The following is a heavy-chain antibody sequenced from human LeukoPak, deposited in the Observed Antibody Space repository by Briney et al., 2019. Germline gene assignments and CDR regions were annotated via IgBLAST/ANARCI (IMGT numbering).Heavy chain of an antibody. Sequence: GESLRISCKGSGSSFTSYWLSWVRQMPGKGLEWMGRIDPGDSYAQYSPYFQGHVTISADKSISTAYLQWSSLKASDTAMYYCARLIDYHGSGTYWFDPWGQGTLVTVSA. CDR1: GSSFTSYW. CDR3: ARLIDYHGSGTYWFDP. J-gene: IGHJ5*02. V-gene: IGHV5-10-1*01. D-gene: IGHD3-10*01. CDR2: IDPGDSYA.